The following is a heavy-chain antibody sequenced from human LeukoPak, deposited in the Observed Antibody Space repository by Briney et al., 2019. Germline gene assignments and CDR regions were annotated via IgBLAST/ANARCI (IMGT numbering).Heavy chain of an antibody. CDR2: IRSKAYGGTT. Sequence: PGGSLRLSCTASGFTFGDYAMSWFRQAPGEGLEWVGFIRSKAYGGTTEYAASVKGRFTISRDDSKSIAYLQMNSLKTEDTAVYYCTRSRPNYYGSGSYRYFDYWGQGTLVTVSS. CDR3: TRSRPNYYGSGSYRYFDY. J-gene: IGHJ4*02. D-gene: IGHD3-10*01. CDR1: GFTFGDYA. V-gene: IGHV3-49*03.